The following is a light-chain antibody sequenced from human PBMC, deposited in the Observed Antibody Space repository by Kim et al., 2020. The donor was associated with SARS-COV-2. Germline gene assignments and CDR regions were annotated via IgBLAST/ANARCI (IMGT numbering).Light chain of an antibody. CDR1: SSDVGGYNR. CDR3: SSYTSSSTLL. Sequence: GQSVTISCTGTSSDVGGYNRVSWYQQPPGTAPKLMIYEVSNRPSGVPDRFSGSKSGNTASLTISGLQAEDEADYYCSSYTSSSTLLFGGGTKLTVL. V-gene: IGLV2-18*02. CDR2: EVS. J-gene: IGLJ2*01.